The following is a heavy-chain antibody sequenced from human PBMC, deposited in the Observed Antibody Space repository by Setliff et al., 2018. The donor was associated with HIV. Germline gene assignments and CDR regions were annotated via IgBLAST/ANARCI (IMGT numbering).Heavy chain of an antibody. CDR1: GGSISGSNYY. D-gene: IGHD5-18*01. CDR3: ATDTAMPQEGTEF. J-gene: IGHJ4*02. CDR2: SYYSGST. Sequence: KPSETLSLTCTVSGGSISGSNYYWAWIRQPPGKGLEWIGSSYYSGSTYYNPSLKSRVTISVDTSKNQFSLKLSSVTAADTAIYYCATDTAMPQEGTEFWGQGTLVTVSS. V-gene: IGHV4-39*01.